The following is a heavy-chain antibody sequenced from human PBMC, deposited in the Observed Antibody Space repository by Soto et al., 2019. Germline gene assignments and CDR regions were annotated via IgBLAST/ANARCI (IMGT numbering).Heavy chain of an antibody. D-gene: IGHD2-15*01. CDR1: DSSINSNYY. CDR2: IHHSGTT. CDR3: ARGLCGGNFHX. J-gene: IGHJ4*02. Sequence: ADTLSLTFGVSDSSINSNYYWLWIRQPPGNGLEWVWAIHHSGTTYYTPSLKSRVTISMDTSKNHFSLRITSVTAADTAKYYCARGLCGGNFHXWGQVTPVTVSX. V-gene: IGHV4-38-2*01.